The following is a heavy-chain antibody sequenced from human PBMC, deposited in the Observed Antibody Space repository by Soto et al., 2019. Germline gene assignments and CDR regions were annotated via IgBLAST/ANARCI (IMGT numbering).Heavy chain of an antibody. V-gene: IGHV5-10-1*01. CDR1: GYSFTSYW. J-gene: IGHJ6*02. Sequence: PGESLKISCKGSGYSFTSYWISWVRQMPGKGLEWMGRIDPSDSYTNYSPSFQGHVTISADKSISTAYLQWSSLKASDTAMYYCARHEPHGAVAGTDYYYGMDVWGQWTTVTVSS. CDR3: ARHEPHGAVAGTDYYYGMDV. D-gene: IGHD6-19*01. CDR2: IDPSDSYT.